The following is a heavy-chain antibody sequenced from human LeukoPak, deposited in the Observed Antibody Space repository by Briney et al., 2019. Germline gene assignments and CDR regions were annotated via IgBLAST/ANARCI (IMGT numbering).Heavy chain of an antibody. D-gene: IGHD2-15*01. CDR1: GGTFSSYA. CDR3: ATNRREYCSGGSCFSGIFDY. J-gene: IGHJ4*02. V-gene: IGHV1-69*05. CDR2: IIPIFGTA. Sequence: APVKVSCKASGGTFSSYAISWVRQAPGQGLEWMGGIIPIFGTANYAQKFQGRVTITTDESTSTAYMELSSLRSEDTAVYYCATNRREYCSGGSCFSGIFDYWGQGTLVTVSS.